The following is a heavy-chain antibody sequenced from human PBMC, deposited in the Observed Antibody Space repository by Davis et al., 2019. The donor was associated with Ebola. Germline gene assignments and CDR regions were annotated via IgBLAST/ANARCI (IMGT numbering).Heavy chain of an antibody. Sequence: SETLSLTCAVSGGSISTTSYYWSWIRQPPGKGLEWIGEINHSGSTNYSPSLKSRVTISIDTSKNQFSLRLNSVAAADTAVYYCARGDFRGNERDYWGQGTLVTVSS. CDR3: ARGDFRGNERDY. CDR2: INHSGST. V-gene: IGHV4-34*01. CDR1: GGSISTTSYY. J-gene: IGHJ4*02. D-gene: IGHD4-23*01.